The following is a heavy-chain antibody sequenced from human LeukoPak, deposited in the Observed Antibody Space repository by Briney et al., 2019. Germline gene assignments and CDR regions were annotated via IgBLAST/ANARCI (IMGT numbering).Heavy chain of an antibody. V-gene: IGHV1-69*05. CDR2: IIPIFGTA. J-gene: IGHJ4*02. CDR3: ARAGYDFWSGYYIYGLDY. CDR1: GGTFSSYA. Sequence: SVKVSCKASGGTFSSYAISWVRQAPGQGLEWMGGIIPIFGTANYAQKFQGRVTMTRDMSTSTVYMELSSLRSEDTAVYYCARAGYDFWSGYYIYGLDYWGQGTLVTVSS. D-gene: IGHD3-3*01.